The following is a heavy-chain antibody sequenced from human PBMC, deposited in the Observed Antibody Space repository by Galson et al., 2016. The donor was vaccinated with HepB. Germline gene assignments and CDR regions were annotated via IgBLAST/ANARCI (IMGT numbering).Heavy chain of an antibody. CDR1: GFTFSSYS. J-gene: IGHJ4*02. CDR3: ASRYSSPFIRGLFDY. Sequence: SLRLSCAASGFTFSSYSMIWVRQAPGKGLEWVSFISSSSSSLYYADSVKGRFTVSRDNAQNSLLLQMNSLRAEDTAIYYCASRYSSPFIRGLFDYWGQGTLVTVSS. D-gene: IGHD4-11*01. CDR2: ISSSSSSL. V-gene: IGHV3-21*01.